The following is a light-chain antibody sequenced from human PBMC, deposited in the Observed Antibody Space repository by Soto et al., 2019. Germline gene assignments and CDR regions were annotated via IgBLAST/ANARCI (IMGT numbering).Light chain of an antibody. V-gene: IGKV1-6*01. Sequence: AIPLTQSPSSLYASVGDRVTITCRASQAIRTALGWYQQKPGKVPKRLIYAASILQSGVPSRFSGSGSGTDFTLTISSLQPEDFATYYCLLDFRYFWAFGQGTKVEIK. CDR1: QAIRTA. CDR3: LLDFRYFWA. CDR2: AAS. J-gene: IGKJ1*01.